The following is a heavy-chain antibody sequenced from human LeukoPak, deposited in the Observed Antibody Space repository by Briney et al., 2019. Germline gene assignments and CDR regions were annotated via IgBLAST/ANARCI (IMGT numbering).Heavy chain of an antibody. CDR1: GYTFTSYD. V-gene: IGHV1-8*01. CDR2: MNPNSGNT. J-gene: IGHJ3*02. CDR3: ARGLFYYDSSGYYYDAFDI. D-gene: IGHD3-22*01. Sequence: ASVKVSCKASGYTFTSYDINWVRQATGQGLEWMGWMNPNSGNTGYAQKFQGRVTMTRNTSISTAYMELSSLRSEDTAVYYCARGLFYYDSSGYYYDAFDIWGQGTMVTVSS.